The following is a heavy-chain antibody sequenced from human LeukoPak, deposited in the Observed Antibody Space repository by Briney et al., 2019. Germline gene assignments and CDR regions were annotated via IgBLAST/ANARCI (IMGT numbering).Heavy chain of an antibody. CDR2: IYPGDSDT. CDR1: GYSFTSYW. J-gene: IGHJ4*02. CDR3: ARLLKGYDFWSGYYTPYYFDY. V-gene: IGHV5-51*01. D-gene: IGHD3-3*01. Sequence: GESLKISCKGSGYSFTSYWIGWVRQMPGKGLEWMGIIYPGDSDTRYSPSFQGQVTISADKSISTAYLQWSSLKASDTAMYYCARLLKGYDFWSGYYTPYYFDYWGQGTLVTVSS.